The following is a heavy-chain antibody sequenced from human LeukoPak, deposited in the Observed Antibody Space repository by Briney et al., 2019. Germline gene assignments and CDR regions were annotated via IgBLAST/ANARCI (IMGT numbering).Heavy chain of an antibody. CDR1: GYSISNSYY. CDR3: ARAGYGDSDLDY. V-gene: IGHV4-38-2*02. J-gene: IGHJ4*02. Sequence: PSETLSLTCTVSGYSISNSYYRGWIRPPPGTGLEGIGSIYHSGNNYYKPSVERRVNISVDTPDNQFSLKLHSVTAADTAVYYFARAGYGDSDLDYWGQGTLVTVSS. CDR2: IYHSGNN. D-gene: IGHD4-17*01.